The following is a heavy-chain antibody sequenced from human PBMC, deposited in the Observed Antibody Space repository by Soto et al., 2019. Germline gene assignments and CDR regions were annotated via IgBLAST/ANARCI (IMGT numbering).Heavy chain of an antibody. J-gene: IGHJ4*02. Sequence: QVQLVQSGAEVKKPGASVKVSCTASGYTFTSYAMHWVRQAPGQRLEWMGWINAGNGNTKYSQKFQGRVTITRDTSASTAYMELSSLRSEDTAVYYCARDKRAVVRNFDYWGQGTLVTVSS. V-gene: IGHV1-3*01. CDR1: GYTFTSYA. CDR3: ARDKRAVVRNFDY. CDR2: INAGNGNT. D-gene: IGHD2-21*01.